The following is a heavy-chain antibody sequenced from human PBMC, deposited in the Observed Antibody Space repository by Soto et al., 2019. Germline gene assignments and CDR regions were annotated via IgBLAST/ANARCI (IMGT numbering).Heavy chain of an antibody. D-gene: IGHD6-13*01. Sequence: QVQLQESGPGLVKPSQTLSLTCTVSGGSISSGGYYWSWIRQHPGKGLEWIGYIYYSGSTYYNPSLKSRVPISVDTAKNSCSLKLSSVTAADTAVYSCGGGSSSWPLDDWGQGTLVTVSS. V-gene: IGHV4-31*03. CDR3: GGGSSSWPLDD. CDR2: IYYSGST. CDR1: GGSISSGGYY. J-gene: IGHJ4*02.